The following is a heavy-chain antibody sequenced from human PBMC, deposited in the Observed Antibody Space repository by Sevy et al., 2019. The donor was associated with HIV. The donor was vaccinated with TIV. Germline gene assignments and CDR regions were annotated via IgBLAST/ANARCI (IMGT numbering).Heavy chain of an antibody. V-gene: IGHV3-73*01. Sequence: GGSLRLSCAASGFTFSGSAMHWVRQAPGKGLEWVGRIRSKAHSYATAYAASVKGRFTISRDDSKNTAYLQMNSLKTEETAVYYCTRSMEWVVISSFDYWGQGTLVTVSS. CDR1: GFTFSGSA. D-gene: IGHD3-22*01. J-gene: IGHJ4*02. CDR2: IRSKAHSYAT. CDR3: TRSMEWVVISSFDY.